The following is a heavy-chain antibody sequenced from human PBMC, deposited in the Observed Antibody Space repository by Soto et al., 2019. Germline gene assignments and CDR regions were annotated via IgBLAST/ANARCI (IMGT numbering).Heavy chain of an antibody. J-gene: IGHJ6*02. CDR2: ISGSGGST. Sequence: PGGSLRLSCAASGFTFSPYAMSWVRQAPGKGLEWVSTISGSGGSTYYADSVKGRFTISRDNSQNTLYLLMNTLRAEDTALYYCAKERERATETTLYCGMDVWGQGTTVTVSS. CDR1: GFTFSPYA. V-gene: IGHV3-23*01. CDR3: AKERERATETTLYCGMDV. D-gene: IGHD1-1*01.